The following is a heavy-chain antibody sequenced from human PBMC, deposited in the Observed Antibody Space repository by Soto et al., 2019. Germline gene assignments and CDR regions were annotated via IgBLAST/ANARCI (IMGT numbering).Heavy chain of an antibody. D-gene: IGHD3-22*01. CDR2: INPSGGST. J-gene: IGHJ3*02. Sequence: ASVKFSCKSSGYTFTSYYMHWVRQAPGQGLEWMGIINPSGGSTSYAQKFQGRVTMTRDTSTSTVYMELSSLRSEDTAVYYCARDRSEYYYDSSGYSSDAWYIWGQGTMVTGSS. CDR1: GYTFTSYY. CDR3: ARDRSEYYYDSSGYSSDAWYI. V-gene: IGHV1-46*01.